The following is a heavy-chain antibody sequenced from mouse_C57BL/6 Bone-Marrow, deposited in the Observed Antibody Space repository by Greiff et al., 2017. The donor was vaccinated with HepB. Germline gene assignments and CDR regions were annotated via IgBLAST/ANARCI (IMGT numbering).Heavy chain of an antibody. D-gene: IGHD2-4*01. CDR3: ARDYDYAYWYFDV. CDR1: GYTFTDYY. V-gene: IGHV1-76*01. CDR2: IYPGSGNT. J-gene: IGHJ1*03. Sequence: VQLQQSGAELVRPGASVKLSCKASGYTFTDYYINWVKQRPGQGLEWIARIYPGSGNTYYNEKFKGKATLTAEKSSSTAYMQLSSLTSEDSAVYFCARDYDYAYWYFDVWGTGTTVTVSS.